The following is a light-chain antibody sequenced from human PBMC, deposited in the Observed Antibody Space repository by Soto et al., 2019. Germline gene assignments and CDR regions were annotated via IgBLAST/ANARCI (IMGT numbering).Light chain of an antibody. V-gene: IGLV2-14*01. CDR1: SSDIGGYNY. Sequence: QSALTQPASVSGSPGQSITISCTGTSSDIGGYNYVSWYQQHPGKAPKLIIYDFSNRPSGISNRFSGSKSGNTASLTISGLQAEDEADYYCISYTSSNTWVFAGGTKVTVL. CDR3: ISYTSSNTWV. CDR2: DFS. J-gene: IGLJ3*02.